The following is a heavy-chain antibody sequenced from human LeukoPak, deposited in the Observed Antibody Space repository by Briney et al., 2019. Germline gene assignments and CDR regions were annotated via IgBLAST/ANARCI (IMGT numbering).Heavy chain of an antibody. J-gene: IGHJ4*02. CDR3: AKERFIFVVARTDY. D-gene: IGHD2-15*01. CDR2: LSGSGGST. V-gene: IGHV3-23*01. CDR1: GFTFSSYA. Sequence: PGGSLRLSCAASGFTFSSYAMSRVRQAPGKGLEWVSALSGSGGSTYYADSVKGRFTISRDNSKNTLYLQMNSLRAEDTAVYYCAKERFIFVVARTDYWGQGTLVTVSS.